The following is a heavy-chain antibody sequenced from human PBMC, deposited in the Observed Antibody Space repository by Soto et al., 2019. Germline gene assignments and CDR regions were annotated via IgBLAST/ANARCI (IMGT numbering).Heavy chain of an antibody. V-gene: IGHV1-18*01. CDR2: LIPYNGDR. D-gene: IGHD5-12*01. CDR3: VRDVSSGYRGWWDP. Sequence: ASVKVSCKASGYTFTSYGISWVRQAPGQGLEWMGLLIPYNGDRIYAQKFQGRVILTTDTATNTAYMELGSLRSDDTAVYYCVRDVSSGYRGWWDPWGQGTLVTVSS. J-gene: IGHJ5*02. CDR1: GYTFTSYG.